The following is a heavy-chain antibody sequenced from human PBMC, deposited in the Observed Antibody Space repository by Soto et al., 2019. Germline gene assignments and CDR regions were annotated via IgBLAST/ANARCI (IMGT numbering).Heavy chain of an antibody. V-gene: IGHV3-23*01. D-gene: IGHD6-6*01. CDR1: GFTFSSYA. J-gene: IGHJ6*02. Sequence: GGSLRLSCAASGFTFSSYAMSWVRQAPGKGLEWVSAISGSGGSTYYADSVKGRFTISRDNSKNTLYLQMNSLRAEDTAVYYCAKEGPGSSSYYYYYYGMDVWGQGTTVTVSS. CDR2: ISGSGGST. CDR3: AKEGPGSSSYYYYYYGMDV.